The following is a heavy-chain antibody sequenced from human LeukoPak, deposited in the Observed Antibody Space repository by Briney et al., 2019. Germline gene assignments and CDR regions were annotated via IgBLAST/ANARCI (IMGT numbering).Heavy chain of an antibody. CDR3: ARGRVYYDFWSGYSKYYFNY. J-gene: IGHJ4*02. Sequence: SETLSLTCAVSGVSISPYYWAWIRQPPGKGLEWIVYILTSGSNNQYPSLKSRVTISVDKSKNHFPLRLTSVTAADTAVYYCARGRVYYDFWSGYSKYYFNYWGQGTLVTVSS. CDR2: ILTSGSN. CDR1: GVSISPYY. D-gene: IGHD3-3*01. V-gene: IGHV4-4*09.